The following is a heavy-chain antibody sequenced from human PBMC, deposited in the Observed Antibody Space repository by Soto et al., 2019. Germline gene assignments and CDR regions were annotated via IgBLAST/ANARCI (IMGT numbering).Heavy chain of an antibody. D-gene: IGHD4-4*01. CDR2: IYYSGST. CDR1: GGSISSSSYY. J-gene: IGHJ4*02. V-gene: IGHV4-39*01. CDR3: ARHEAGEGTVPYFDY. Sequence: SETLSLTCTVSGGSISSSSYYWGWIRQPPGKGLEWIGSIYYSGSTYYNPSLKSRVTISVDTSKNQLSLKLSSVTAADTAVYYCARHEAGEGTVPYFDYWGQGTLVTVSS.